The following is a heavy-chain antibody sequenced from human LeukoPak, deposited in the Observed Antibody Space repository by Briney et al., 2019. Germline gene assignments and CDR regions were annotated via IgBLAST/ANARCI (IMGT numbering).Heavy chain of an antibody. V-gene: IGHV4-38-2*01. D-gene: IGHD3-10*01. CDR1: GYSISSGYY. CDR3: ARANLGWFDP. Sequence: SETLSLTCAVSGYSISSGYYWGWIRQPPGKGLEWIGSIYHSGSTYYNPSLKSRVTISVDTSKDQFSLKLSSVTAADTAVYYCARANLGWFDPWGQGTLVTVSS. CDR2: IYHSGST. J-gene: IGHJ5*02.